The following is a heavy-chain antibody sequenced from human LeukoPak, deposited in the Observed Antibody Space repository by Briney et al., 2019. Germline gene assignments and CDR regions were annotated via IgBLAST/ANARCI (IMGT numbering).Heavy chain of an antibody. CDR1: GGTFSSYA. Sequence: ASVKVSCKASGGTFSSYAISWVRQAPGQGLEWMGGIIPIFGTANYAQKFQGRVTITTDESTSTAYMELSSLRSEDTAVYYCARGGYCSSTSCPQSKPYYYYYMDVWGKGTTVTVSS. V-gene: IGHV1-69*05. CDR2: IIPIFGTA. CDR3: ARGGYCSSTSCPQSKPYYYYYMDV. J-gene: IGHJ6*03. D-gene: IGHD2-2*01.